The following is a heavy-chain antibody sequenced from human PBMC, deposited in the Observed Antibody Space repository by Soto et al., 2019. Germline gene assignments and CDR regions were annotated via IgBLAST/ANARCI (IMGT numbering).Heavy chain of an antibody. Sequence: AVKVSCKASGGTFSSYAISWVRQAPGQGLEWIGGVIPIFGTANYAQKVQGRVTITADESTSTAYMELSSLRSEGTAVYCCASLPKDFGDYPFYFGMDVWGEGSTVTVSS. D-gene: IGHD4-17*01. CDR2: VIPIFGTA. V-gene: IGHV1-69*13. CDR1: GGTFSSYA. CDR3: ASLPKDFGDYPFYFGMDV. J-gene: IGHJ6*02.